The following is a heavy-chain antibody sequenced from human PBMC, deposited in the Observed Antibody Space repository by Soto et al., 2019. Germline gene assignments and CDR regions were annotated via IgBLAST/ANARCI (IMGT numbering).Heavy chain of an antibody. V-gene: IGHV1-58*01. CDR1: GFPLSNSA. Sequence: SVKVSCKASGFPLSNSAVQCVLQSRLQRLEWIGRIVVGTGNTDYAQKLQGRVTMTTDTSTSTAYMELRSLRSDDTAVYYCAREPVRYYGSGSYLLYGVDVWGQGTTVTVSS. D-gene: IGHD3-10*01. J-gene: IGHJ6*02. CDR3: AREPVRYYGSGSYLLYGVDV. CDR2: IVVGTGNT.